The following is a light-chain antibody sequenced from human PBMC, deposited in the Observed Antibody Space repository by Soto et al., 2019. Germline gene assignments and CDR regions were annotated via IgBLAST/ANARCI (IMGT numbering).Light chain of an antibody. V-gene: IGKV3-15*01. Sequence: ETVMTQSPGTLSVSLGERATLSCSASQSVSIHLAWYQQKPGQAPRLLIYDTSTRATGIPARFSGSGSGTEFTLTISSLQSEDFAVYYCQQYSNWPPITFGQGTRPEV. CDR3: QQYSNWPPIT. CDR2: DTS. J-gene: IGKJ5*01. CDR1: QSVSIH.